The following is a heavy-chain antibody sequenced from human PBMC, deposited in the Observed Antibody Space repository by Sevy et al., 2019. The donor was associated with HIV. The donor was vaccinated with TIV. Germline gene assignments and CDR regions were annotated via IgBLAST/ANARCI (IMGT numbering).Heavy chain of an antibody. CDR3: AKRRVQSGLSGGGANYGMDV. Sequence: GGSLRLSCAASAFPFSNFAMSWVRQAPGKGLEWVSTLIGGGSRTYYADSVTGRFIISRDNSRNTLYLQMNSLRAEDTAIYYCAKRRVQSGLSGGGANYGMDVRGRGTTVTVSS. D-gene: IGHD2-8*02. J-gene: IGHJ6*02. CDR1: AFPFSNFA. CDR2: LIGGGSRT. V-gene: IGHV3-23*01.